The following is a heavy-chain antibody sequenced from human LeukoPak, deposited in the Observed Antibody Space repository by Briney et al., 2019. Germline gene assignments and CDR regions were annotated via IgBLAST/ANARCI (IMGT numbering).Heavy chain of an antibody. CDR3: AKSITGTMGGFDY. Sequence: PGGSLRLSCAASGFTVSSNYMSWVRQAPGKGLEWVSVIYSGGSTYYADSVKGRFTISRDTSKNTLYLQMNSLRAEDTAVYYCAKSITGTMGGFDYWGQGTLVTVSS. J-gene: IGHJ4*02. D-gene: IGHD1-20*01. CDR1: GFTVSSNY. CDR2: IYSGGST. V-gene: IGHV3-53*01.